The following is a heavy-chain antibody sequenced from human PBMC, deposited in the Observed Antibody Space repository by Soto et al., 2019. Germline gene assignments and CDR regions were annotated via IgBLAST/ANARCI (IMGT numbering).Heavy chain of an antibody. CDR3: ATLYSGSYFLSGLVDY. CDR1: GYTLTELS. CDR2: FDPEDGET. V-gene: IGHV1-24*01. J-gene: IGHJ4*02. Sequence: ASVKVSCKVSGYTLTELSMHWVRQAPGKGLEWMGGFDPEDGETIYAQKFQGRVTMTEDTSTDTAYMELSSLRSEDTAVYYCATLYSGSYFLSGLVDYWAREPWSPSPQ. D-gene: IGHD1-26*01.